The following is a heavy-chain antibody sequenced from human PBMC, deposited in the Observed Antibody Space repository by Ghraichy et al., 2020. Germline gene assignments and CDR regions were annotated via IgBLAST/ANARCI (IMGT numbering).Heavy chain of an antibody. CDR2: INGGSGNT. J-gene: IGHJ4*02. CDR3: ARGGYCTNGVGPALGY. CDR1: GYTFTSYT. V-gene: IGHV1-3*01. Sequence: ASVKVSCKASGYTFTSYTMHWVRQAPGQRLEWMGWINGGSGNTEYSQNFQGRVTMTSDTSASTAYMELSSLRSEDTAVYYCARGGYCTNGVGPALGYWGQGPRVTVSS. D-gene: IGHD2-8*01.